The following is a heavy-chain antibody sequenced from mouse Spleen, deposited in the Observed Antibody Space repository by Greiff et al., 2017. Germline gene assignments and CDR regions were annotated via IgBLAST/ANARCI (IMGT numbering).Heavy chain of an antibody. CDR1: GFSLTSYA. Sequence: VKLMESGPGLVAPSQSLSITCTVSGFSLTSYAISWVRQPPGKGLEWLGVIWTGGGTNYNSALKSRLSISKDNSKSQVFLKMNSLQTDDTARYYCARKDYDGSYWYFDVWGAGTTVTVSS. D-gene: IGHD2-1*01. CDR2: IWTGGGT. J-gene: IGHJ1*01. V-gene: IGHV2-9-1*01. CDR3: ARKDYDGSYWYFDV.